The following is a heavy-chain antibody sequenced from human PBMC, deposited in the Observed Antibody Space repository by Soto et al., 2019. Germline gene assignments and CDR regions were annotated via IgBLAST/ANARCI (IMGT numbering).Heavy chain of an antibody. J-gene: IGHJ5*02. CDR1: GGSILSSSYY. Sequence: SETLSLTCTVSGGSILSSSYYWAWIRQPPGKGPEWIGSIYYSGSTYYNPSLESRVAMSVDTSKNQFSLKLNSVTAADTAVYFCATSSSTWPPPPTRWFDPWGQGTLVTVSS. V-gene: IGHV4-39*01. CDR2: IYYSGST. CDR3: ATSSSTWPPPPTRWFDP. D-gene: IGHD6-13*01.